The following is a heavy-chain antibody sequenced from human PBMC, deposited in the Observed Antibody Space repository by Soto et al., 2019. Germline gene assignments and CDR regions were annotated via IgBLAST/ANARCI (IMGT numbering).Heavy chain of an antibody. CDR2: IIPIFGTA. CDR3: ASPIAARDYYYYYGMDV. V-gene: IGHV1-69*13. Sequence: GASVKVSCKASGGTFSSYAISWVRQAPGQGLEWMGGIIPIFGTANYAQKFQGRVTITADESTSTAYMELSSLRSEDTAVHYCASPIAARDYYYYYGMDVWGQGTTVTVSS. CDR1: GGTFSSYA. J-gene: IGHJ6*02. D-gene: IGHD6-6*01.